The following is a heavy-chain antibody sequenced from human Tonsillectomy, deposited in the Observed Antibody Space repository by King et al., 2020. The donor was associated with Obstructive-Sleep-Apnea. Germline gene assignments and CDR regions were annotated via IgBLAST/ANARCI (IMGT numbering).Heavy chain of an antibody. D-gene: IGHD5-18*01. J-gene: IGHJ4*02. CDR2: IRQDGTEM. Sequence: VQLVESGGGLVRPGGSLRLSCAASGFSFSTYWMTWVRQAPGKGLEWVANIRQDGTEMYYVGSEKGRFTISRDNAKNSLYLQMNSLRAEDTAVYYCARENDNDTYGYSHYFDYWGQGTLVTVSS. CDR3: ARENDNDTYGYSHYFDY. CDR1: GFSFSTYW. V-gene: IGHV3-7*03.